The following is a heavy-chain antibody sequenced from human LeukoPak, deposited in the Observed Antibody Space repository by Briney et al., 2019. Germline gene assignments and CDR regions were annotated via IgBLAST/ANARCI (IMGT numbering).Heavy chain of an antibody. J-gene: IGHJ4*02. CDR3: ARDRVSIWFGELTLQLDY. V-gene: IGHV6-1*01. CDR1: GDSVSSNSAA. D-gene: IGHD3-10*01. CDR2: TYYRSKWHN. Sequence: SQTLSLTFAISGDSVSSNSAAWNWIRQSPSRGLEWLGRTYYRSKWHNDYAVSVKSRITINPDTSKNQFSLQLNSVTPEDTAVYYCARDRVSIWFGELTLQLDYWGQGTLVTVSS.